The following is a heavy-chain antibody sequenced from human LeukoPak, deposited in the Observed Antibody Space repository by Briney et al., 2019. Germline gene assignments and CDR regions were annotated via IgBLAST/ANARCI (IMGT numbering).Heavy chain of an antibody. CDR3: ARASCSGGSCGGAFGY. CDR1: GFTFSSYA. D-gene: IGHD2-15*01. CDR2: ISGSGGAT. V-gene: IGHV3-23*01. Sequence: GGSLRLSCAASGFTFSSYAMSWGRQAPGKGLEWVSAISGSGGATNYADSVKGRFTISRDNSKNTLYLQMGSLRAEDMAVYYCARASCSGGSCGGAFGYWGQGTLVTGSS. J-gene: IGHJ4*02.